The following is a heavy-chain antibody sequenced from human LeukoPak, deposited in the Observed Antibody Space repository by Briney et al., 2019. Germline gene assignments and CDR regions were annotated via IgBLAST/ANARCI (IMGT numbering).Heavy chain of an antibody. CDR2: MNHSGST. CDR3: ARQTLGVRAFDI. Sequence: SETLSLTCAVYGGSFSGYCRSWIRQPPGKGLEWIGEMNHSGSTDYNPSLKSRVTISVDTSKNQFSLKLSSVTAADTAVYYCARQTLGVRAFDIWGQETMVTVSS. J-gene: IGHJ3*02. V-gene: IGHV4-34*01. CDR1: GGSFSGYC. D-gene: IGHD3-10*01.